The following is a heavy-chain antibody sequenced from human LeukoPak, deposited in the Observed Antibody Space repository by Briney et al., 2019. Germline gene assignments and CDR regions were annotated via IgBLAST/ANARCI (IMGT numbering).Heavy chain of an antibody. CDR3: ARGGQYFGGN. J-gene: IGHJ4*02. Sequence: GGSLRLSCAASGFTFSLYWMTWVRQAPGKGLQWVANTNQDGGEKYYMDSVKGRFTISRDDSKNSLYLQMSSLRADDTAVYYCARGGQYFGGNWGQGTLVTVSS. D-gene: IGHD3-10*01. CDR2: TNQDGGEK. V-gene: IGHV3-7*01. CDR1: GFTFSLYW.